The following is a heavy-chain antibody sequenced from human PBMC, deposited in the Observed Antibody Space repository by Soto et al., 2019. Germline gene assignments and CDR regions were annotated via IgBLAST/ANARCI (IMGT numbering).Heavy chain of an antibody. CDR2: IYPGDSDT. J-gene: IGHJ5*02. CDR3: AGVVAATHNWFDP. CDR1: GYSFTSYW. D-gene: IGHD2-15*01. Sequence: GESLKISCKGSGYSFTSYWIGWVRQMPGKGLEWMGIIYPGDSDTRYSPSFQGQVTISADKSISTAYLQWSSLKASDTAMYYCAGVVAATHNWFDPWGQGTLVTVSS. V-gene: IGHV5-51*01.